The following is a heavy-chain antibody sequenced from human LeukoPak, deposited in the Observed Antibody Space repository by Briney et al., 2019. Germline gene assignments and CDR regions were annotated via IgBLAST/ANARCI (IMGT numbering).Heavy chain of an antibody. Sequence: SGGSLRLSCAASGFTFDDYGMSWVRQAPGKGLEWVSGINWNGGSTGYADSVKGRFTISRDNAKNSLYLQMNSLRAEDTALYYCARDSLYYDILTGYSYYYYMDVWGKGTTVTVSS. CDR1: GFTFDDYG. J-gene: IGHJ6*03. D-gene: IGHD3-9*01. CDR3: ARDSLYYDILTGYSYYYYMDV. V-gene: IGHV3-20*04. CDR2: INWNGGST.